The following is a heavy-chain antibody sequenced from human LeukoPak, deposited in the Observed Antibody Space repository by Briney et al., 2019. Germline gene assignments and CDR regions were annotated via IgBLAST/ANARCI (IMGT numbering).Heavy chain of an antibody. V-gene: IGHV3-74*01. J-gene: IGHJ4*02. D-gene: IGHD4-17*01. CDR3: ASGDYGDYFDY. Sequence: GGSLRLSCAASGFTFSNYWMHWVRQTPGGGLVWVARINTDGYTKTYADSVKGRFTISRDNAKNQVYLQMSSLRVEDTAVYYCASGDYGDYFDYWGQGTLVTVSS. CDR1: GFTFSNYW. CDR2: INTDGYTK.